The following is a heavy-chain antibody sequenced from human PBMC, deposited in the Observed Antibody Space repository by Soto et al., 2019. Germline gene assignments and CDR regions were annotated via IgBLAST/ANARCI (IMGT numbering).Heavy chain of an antibody. CDR1: GYTLTELS. D-gene: IGHD1-26*01. V-gene: IGHV1-24*01. Sequence: ASVKVSCKVSGYTLTELSMHWVRQAPGKRLEWMGGIDAENGKTKYSQKFQGRVTITRDTSASTAYMELSSLRSEDTAVYYCASSATTADYYYGMDVWGQGTTVTVSS. J-gene: IGHJ6*02. CDR3: ASSATTADYYYGMDV. CDR2: IDAENGKT.